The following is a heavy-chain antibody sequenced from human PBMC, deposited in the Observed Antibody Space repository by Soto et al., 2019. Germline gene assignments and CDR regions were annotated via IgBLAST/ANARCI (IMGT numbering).Heavy chain of an antibody. J-gene: IGHJ4*02. CDR3: ARHKSRSGPYPIDY. CDR1: GYIFTNYC. D-gene: IGHD1-26*01. Sequence: EVLLVQSGAEAKKPGDSLRISCKGSGYIFTNYCITLVRQMPGKGLEWMGTMDPKDSYTNYSPSFQGHVTISPDKSINTAYLQWSSLKASETAIYYCARHKSRSGPYPIDYWAQGTLVTVSS. CDR2: MDPKDSYT. V-gene: IGHV5-10-1*03.